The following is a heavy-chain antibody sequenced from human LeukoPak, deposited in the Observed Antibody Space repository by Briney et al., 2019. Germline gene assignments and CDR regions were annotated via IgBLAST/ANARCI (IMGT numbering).Heavy chain of an antibody. J-gene: IGHJ4*02. CDR1: GYSFTSCW. Sequence: GESLKISCKGSGYSFTSCWIGWVRQMPGKGLEWMGIIYPGDSDTRYSPSFQGQVTISADKSISTAYLQWSSLKASDTAMYYCARQGSSSSWDFDYWGQGTLVTVSS. V-gene: IGHV5-51*01. CDR2: IYPGDSDT. D-gene: IGHD6-6*01. CDR3: ARQGSSSSWDFDY.